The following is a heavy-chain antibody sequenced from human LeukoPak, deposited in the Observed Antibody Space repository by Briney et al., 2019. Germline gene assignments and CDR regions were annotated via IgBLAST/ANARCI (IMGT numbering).Heavy chain of an antibody. CDR1: GFNFSSYW. CDR2: INYDGSTT. Sequence: GASLRLSCEASGFNFSSYWMHWVRQAPGKGLVWMSRINYDGSTTGYADTLKGRFTMSRHNAKSTLYLQLSSLRAEDTAASYCGRGRPHGYCGYVIEYWGQGTPITASS. CDR3: GRGRPHGYCGYVIEY. D-gene: IGHD5-12*01. J-gene: IGHJ4*02. V-gene: IGHV3-74*01.